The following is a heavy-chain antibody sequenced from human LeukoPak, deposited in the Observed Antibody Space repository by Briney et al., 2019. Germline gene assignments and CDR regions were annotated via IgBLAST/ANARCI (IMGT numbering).Heavy chain of an antibody. J-gene: IGHJ4*02. Sequence: GGSLTLSCAASGFTFSSYWMSWVRQAPGKGLEWVANIKQDGSEKYYVDSVKGRFTISRDNAKNSLYLQMNSLRAEDTAVYYCARDPLAYYYDSSGYYFDYWGQGTLVTVSS. V-gene: IGHV3-7*01. CDR3: ARDPLAYYYDSSGYYFDY. D-gene: IGHD3-22*01. CDR2: IKQDGSEK. CDR1: GFTFSSYW.